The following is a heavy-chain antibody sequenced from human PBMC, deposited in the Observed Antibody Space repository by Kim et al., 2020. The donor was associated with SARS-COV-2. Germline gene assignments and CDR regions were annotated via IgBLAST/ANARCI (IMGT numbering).Heavy chain of an antibody. V-gene: IGHV1-69*04. CDR3: ARGYCSGGSCYPFRFIMDV. CDR1: GGTFSSYA. Sequence: SVKVSCKASGGTFSSYAISWVRQAPGQGLEWMGRIIPIFGIANYAQKFQGRVTITADKSMSTAYMELSSLRSEDTAVYYCARGYCSGGSCYPFRFIMDVWGKGTTVTVSS. J-gene: IGHJ6*03. D-gene: IGHD2-15*01. CDR2: IIPIFGIA.